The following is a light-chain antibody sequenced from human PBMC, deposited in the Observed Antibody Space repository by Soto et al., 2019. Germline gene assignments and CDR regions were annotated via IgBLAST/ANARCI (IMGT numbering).Light chain of an antibody. J-gene: IGKJ1*01. V-gene: IGKV1-27*01. CDR2: NES. Sequence: DIQMTQSPSSLSASVGDRVTITCRASQGISNYLAWYQQKPGKVPKFLIYNESTLQSGVPSRLSGSGSGTDFTLTMSSLQPEDVATYYCHKYNTAPWTFGQGTKVEIK. CDR3: HKYNTAPWT. CDR1: QGISNY.